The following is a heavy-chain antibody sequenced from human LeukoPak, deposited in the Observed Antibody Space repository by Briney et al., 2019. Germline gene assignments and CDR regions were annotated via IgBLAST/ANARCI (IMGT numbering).Heavy chain of an antibody. D-gene: IGHD2-21*02. CDR3: ARGRDSYQTFDF. J-gene: IGHJ4*02. CDR1: GFAFSNYW. CDR2: ISISTI. Sequence: GGSLRLSCAASGFAFSNYWMSWVRQAPGKGLEWVSYISISTIYYADSVKGRFTISRDNAKNSLYLQMNSLRAEDTAVYYCARGRDSYQTFDFWGQGTLVTVSS. V-gene: IGHV3-48*04.